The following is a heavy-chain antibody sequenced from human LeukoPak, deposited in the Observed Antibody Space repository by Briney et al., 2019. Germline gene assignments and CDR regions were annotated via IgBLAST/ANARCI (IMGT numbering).Heavy chain of an antibody. D-gene: IGHD1-26*01. CDR1: GFTFSIYW. CDR3: ARVGGSSSSFDP. V-gene: IGHV3-7*01. J-gene: IGHJ5*02. CDR2: IKQDGSEK. Sequence: GGSLRLSCAASGFTFSIYWMSWVRQAPGKGLEWVANIKQDGSEKYYVDSVKGRFTISRDNAKNSLYLQMNSLRAEDTAVYYCARVGGSSSSFDPWGQGTLVTVSS.